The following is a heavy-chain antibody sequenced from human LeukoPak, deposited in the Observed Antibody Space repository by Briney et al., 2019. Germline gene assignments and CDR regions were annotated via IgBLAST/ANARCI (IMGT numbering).Heavy chain of an antibody. Sequence: GESLRISWKGSGYSFTSYLSSWVRQMPGKGREWRGRIDPSDSYTNYSPSFQGHVTLSADKSIRTAYLKWSSLKASETAMYYCATRHGSGSYWDYWGQGTMVTVSS. CDR3: ATRHGSGSYWDY. V-gene: IGHV5-10-1*01. CDR2: IDPSDSYT. J-gene: IGHJ4*02. CDR1: GYSFTSYL. D-gene: IGHD3-10*01.